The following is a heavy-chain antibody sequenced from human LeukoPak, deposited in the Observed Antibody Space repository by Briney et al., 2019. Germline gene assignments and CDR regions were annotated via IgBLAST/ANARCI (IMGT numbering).Heavy chain of an antibody. J-gene: IGHJ4*02. CDR2: IYYSGST. V-gene: IGHV4-59*01. D-gene: IGHD1-26*01. Sequence: SETLSLTCTVSGGSISSYYWSWIRQPPGKGLGWIGYIYYSGSTNYNPSLKSRVTISVDPSKNQFSLKLSSVTAAGTAVYYCARVPTSRGVAFDYWGQGTLVTVSS. CDR3: ARVPTSRGVAFDY. CDR1: GGSISSYY.